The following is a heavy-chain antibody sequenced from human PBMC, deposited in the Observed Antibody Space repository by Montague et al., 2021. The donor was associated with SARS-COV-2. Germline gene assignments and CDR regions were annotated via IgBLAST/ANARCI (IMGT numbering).Heavy chain of an antibody. V-gene: IGHV4-61*02. D-gene: IGHD1-26*01. CDR3: AREDDNGRYWLRGMDV. J-gene: IGHJ6*02. Sequence: TLSLTCTVSGGSISSGSYYWTWIRQPAGKGLEWIGRIYTSGSTKYNPSLKSRVTISVDRSKNQFSLKLSFVTAADTAVYYCAREDDNGRYWLRGMDVWGQGTTVIVSS. CDR1: GGSISSGSYY. CDR2: IYTSGST.